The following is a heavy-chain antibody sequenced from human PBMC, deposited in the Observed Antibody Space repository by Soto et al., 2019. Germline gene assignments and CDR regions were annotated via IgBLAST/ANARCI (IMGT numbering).Heavy chain of an antibody. CDR1: GVTFSRHA. Sequence: GGSLRLSCTASGVTFSRHAMTWVRQAPGKGLEWVSGLSDSGGSIYYADSVKGRFTISRDNSMNTPYLQMNTLRAEDTAIYYCAKVSSSWYAGFFDLWGQGTLVTVSS. J-gene: IGHJ4*02. D-gene: IGHD6-13*01. CDR3: AKVSSSWYAGFFDL. CDR2: LSDSGGSI. V-gene: IGHV3-23*01.